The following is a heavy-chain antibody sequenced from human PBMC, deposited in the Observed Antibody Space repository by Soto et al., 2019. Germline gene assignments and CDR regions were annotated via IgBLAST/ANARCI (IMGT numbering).Heavy chain of an antibody. Sequence: ASVKVSCKASGYTFTSYAMHWVRQAPGQRLEWMGWINAGNGNTKYSQKFQGRVTITRDTSASTAYMELSSLRSEDTAVYYCARDPSTIFGVVTTFDYWGQETLVTVSS. CDR2: INAGNGNT. J-gene: IGHJ4*02. V-gene: IGHV1-3*01. CDR1: GYTFTSYA. CDR3: ARDPSTIFGVVTTFDY. D-gene: IGHD3-3*01.